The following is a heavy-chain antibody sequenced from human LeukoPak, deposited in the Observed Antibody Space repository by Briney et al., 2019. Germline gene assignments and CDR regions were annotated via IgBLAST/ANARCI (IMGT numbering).Heavy chain of an antibody. J-gene: IGHJ4*02. CDR3: AGRGTGTTLAFDC. Sequence: GESLKISCKGSGYSFTNYWIGWVRQMPGKGLEWMGIIYPGDSDIRYSPSFQGQVTISADKSISTAYLQWSSLEASDTAMYYCAGRGTGTTLAFDCWGQGTLVTVSS. V-gene: IGHV5-51*01. CDR1: GYSFTNYW. D-gene: IGHD1-1*01. CDR2: IYPGDSDI.